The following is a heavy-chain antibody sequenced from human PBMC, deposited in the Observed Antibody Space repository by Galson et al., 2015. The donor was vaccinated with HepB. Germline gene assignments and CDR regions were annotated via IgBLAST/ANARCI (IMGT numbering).Heavy chain of an antibody. V-gene: IGHV1-58*01. D-gene: IGHD3-22*01. Sequence: SVKVSCKASGFTFTSSAVQWVRQARGQRLEWIGWIVVGSGNTNYAQKFQERVTITRDMSTSTAYMELSSLRSEDTAVYYCAAIYDSSGYYADVWGKGTTVTVSS. J-gene: IGHJ6*04. CDR2: IVVGSGNT. CDR1: GFTFTSSA. CDR3: AAIYDSSGYYADV.